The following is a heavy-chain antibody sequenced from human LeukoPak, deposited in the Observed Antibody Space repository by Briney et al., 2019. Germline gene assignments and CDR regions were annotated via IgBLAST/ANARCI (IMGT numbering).Heavy chain of an antibody. CDR2: INHSGST. D-gene: IGHD6-19*01. J-gene: IGHJ5*02. CDR1: SGSFSGYY. V-gene: IGHV4-34*01. Sequence: SETLSLTCAVYSGSFSGYYWSWIRQPPGKGLEWIGEINHSGSTNYNPSLKSRVTISVDTSKNQFSLKLSSVTAADTAVYYCARGELYSSGQHHWGQGTLVTVSS. CDR3: ARGELYSSGQHH.